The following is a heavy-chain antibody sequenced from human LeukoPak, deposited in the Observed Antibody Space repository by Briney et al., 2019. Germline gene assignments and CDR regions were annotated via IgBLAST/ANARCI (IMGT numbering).Heavy chain of an antibody. D-gene: IGHD3-3*01. CDR2: ISGSGGST. CDR3: AKEITIFGGGYPLTNWFDP. Sequence: GGSLRLSCAASGFTFSSYAMSWVRQAPGKGLEWVSAISGSGGSTYYTDSVKGRFTISRDNSKNTLYLQMNSLRAEDTAVYYCAKEITIFGGGYPLTNWFDPWGQGTLVTVSS. J-gene: IGHJ5*02. CDR1: GFTFSSYA. V-gene: IGHV3-23*01.